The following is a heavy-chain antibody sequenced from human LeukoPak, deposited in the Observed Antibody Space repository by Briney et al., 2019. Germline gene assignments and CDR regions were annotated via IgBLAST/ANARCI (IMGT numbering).Heavy chain of an antibody. V-gene: IGHV1-69*05. CDR3: ARRVDGHQGLWYFDL. CDR2: IIPIFGTA. D-gene: IGHD2-15*01. J-gene: IGHJ2*01. Sequence: GASVKVSCKASGYTFTSYGISWVRQAPGQGLEWMGGIIPIFGTANYAQKFQGRVTNTTDESTSTAYMELSSLRSEDTAVYYCARRVDGHQGLWYFDLWGRGTLVTVSS. CDR1: GYTFTSYG.